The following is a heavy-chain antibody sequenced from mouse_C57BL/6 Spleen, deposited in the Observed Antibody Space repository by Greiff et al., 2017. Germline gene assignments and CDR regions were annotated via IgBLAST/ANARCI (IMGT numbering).Heavy chain of an antibody. CDR2: IYPSDSET. J-gene: IGHJ3*01. CDR1: GYTFTSYW. D-gene: IGHD3-2*02. CDR3: AKTAQAGFAY. Sequence: VQLQQSGAELVRPGSSVKLSCKASGYTFTSYWMDWVKQRPGQGLEWIGNIYPSDSETHYNQKFKDKATLTVDKSSSTAYMQLSSLTSEDSAVYYCAKTAQAGFAYWGQGTLVTVSA. V-gene: IGHV1-61*01.